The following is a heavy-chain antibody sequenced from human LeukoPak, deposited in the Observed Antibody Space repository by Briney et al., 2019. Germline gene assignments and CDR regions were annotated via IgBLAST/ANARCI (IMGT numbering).Heavy chain of an antibody. CDR2: IYYTRST. J-gene: IGHJ4*02. Sequence: SETLSLTCTVSGGSISSSSYYWGWIRQPPGKGLEWIGSIYYTRSTYYNPSLKSRVTISVDTSKNQFSLKLTSVTAADTAVYYCARRSSSWYSKIDSWGQGTLVTVSS. D-gene: IGHD6-13*01. V-gene: IGHV4-39*01. CDR3: ARRSSSWYSKIDS. CDR1: GGSISSSSYY.